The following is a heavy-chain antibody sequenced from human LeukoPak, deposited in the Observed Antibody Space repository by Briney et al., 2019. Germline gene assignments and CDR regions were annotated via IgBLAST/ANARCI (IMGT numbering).Heavy chain of an antibody. CDR1: GFTFSSYW. V-gene: IGHV3-7*01. CDR2: IKQDGSEK. CDR3: ARDQRSSSWYPDY. D-gene: IGHD6-13*01. J-gene: IGHJ4*02. Sequence: GGSLRLSCAASGFTFSSYWMSWVRQAPGKGLEWVANIKQDGSEKYYVDSVKGRFTISRDNAKNSLYLQMNSLRAEDTAVYYCARDQRSSSWYPDYWGQGTLVTVSS.